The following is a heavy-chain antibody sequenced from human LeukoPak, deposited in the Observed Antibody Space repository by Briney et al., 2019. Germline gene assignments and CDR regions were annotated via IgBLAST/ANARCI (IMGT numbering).Heavy chain of an antibody. Sequence: ASVKVSCKVSGYTLTELSMHWVRQAPGKGLEWMGGFDPEDGETIYAQKFQGRVTMTEDTSTDTAYMELSSLRSEDTAVYYCATATGGVDAFDIWGQGTMVTVSS. CDR2: FDPEDGET. V-gene: IGHV1-24*01. CDR1: GYTLTELS. CDR3: ATATGGVDAFDI. D-gene: IGHD3-10*01. J-gene: IGHJ3*02.